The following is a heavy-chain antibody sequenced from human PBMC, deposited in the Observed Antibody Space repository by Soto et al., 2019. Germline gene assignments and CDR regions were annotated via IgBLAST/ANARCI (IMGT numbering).Heavy chain of an antibody. Sequence: QVQLQESGPGLVKPSETLSLTCTVSGGSISNYYWSWIRQPPGKGLEWIGYIYYSGSTNYNPSLKSRVTISVDTSKNQFSLKLSSVTAADTAVYYCVRRYAGNFDYWGQGTLVTVSS. CDR1: GGSISNYY. J-gene: IGHJ4*02. D-gene: IGHD2-8*01. V-gene: IGHV4-59*01. CDR2: IYYSGST. CDR3: VRRYAGNFDY.